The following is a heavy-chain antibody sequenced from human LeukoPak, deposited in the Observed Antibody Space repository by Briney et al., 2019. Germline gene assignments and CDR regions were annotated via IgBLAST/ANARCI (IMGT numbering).Heavy chain of an antibody. CDR1: GYTFTSYG. CDR3: ARDQGSSNTAIIDY. CDR2: ISAYNGNT. D-gene: IGHD5-18*01. V-gene: IGHV1-18*01. Sequence: ASVKVSCKASGYTFTSYGISWVRQAPGQGLEWMGWISAYNGNTNYAQKLQGRVTMTIDTSTSTAYMELRSLRSDDTAVYYCARDQGSSNTAIIDYWGQGTLVTVSS. J-gene: IGHJ4*02.